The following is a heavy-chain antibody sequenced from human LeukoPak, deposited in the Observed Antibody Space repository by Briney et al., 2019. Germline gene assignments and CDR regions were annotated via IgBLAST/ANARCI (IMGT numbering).Heavy chain of an antibody. CDR2: INPNSGGT. D-gene: IGHD6-19*01. J-gene: IGHJ6*03. Sequence: ASVTVSCKASGYTFTGYYMHWVRQAPGQGLAWMGRINPNSGGTNYAQKFQGRVTMTRDTSISTAYMELSRLRSDDTAVYYCAREYSSGWPGYYMDVWGKGTTVTVSS. V-gene: IGHV1-2*06. CDR1: GYTFTGYY. CDR3: AREYSSGWPGYYMDV.